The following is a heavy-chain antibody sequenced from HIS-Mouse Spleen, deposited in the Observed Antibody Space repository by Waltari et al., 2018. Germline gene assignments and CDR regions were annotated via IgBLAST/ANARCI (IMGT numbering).Heavy chain of an antibody. CDR2: ISYDGSNK. D-gene: IGHD4-17*01. Sequence: LPCEAYGFTFSIYAIHWVRQPPGKGLEWVAVISYDGSNKYYADSVKGRFTISRDNSKNTLYLQMNSLRAEDTAVYYCARAPHDADYGVVFDYWGQGTLVTVSS. CDR1: GFTFSIYA. CDR3: ARAPHDADYGVVFDY. J-gene: IGHJ4*02. V-gene: IGHV3-30*04.